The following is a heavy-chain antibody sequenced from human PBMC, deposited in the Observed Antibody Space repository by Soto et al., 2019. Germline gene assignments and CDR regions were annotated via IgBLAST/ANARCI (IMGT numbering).Heavy chain of an antibody. J-gene: IGHJ3*02. CDR2: IIPILGIA. V-gene: IGHV1-69*02. CDR3: ARVRVYGSGSPAFDI. Sequence: QVQLVQSGAEVKKPGSSVKVSCKASGGTFSSYTISWVRQAPGQGLEWMGRIIPILGIANYAQKFQGRVTITADKSTSTAYMELSSLRSEDTAVYYCARVRVYGSGSPAFDIWGQGTMVTVSS. D-gene: IGHD3-10*01. CDR1: GGTFSSYT.